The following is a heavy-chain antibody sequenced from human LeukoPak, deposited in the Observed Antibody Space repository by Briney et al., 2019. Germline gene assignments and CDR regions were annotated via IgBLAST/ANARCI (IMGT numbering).Heavy chain of an antibody. CDR3: ALCPRAAAAHYYYYYMDV. V-gene: IGHV1-18*01. CDR1: GYTFTSYG. D-gene: IGHD6-13*01. J-gene: IGHJ6*03. Sequence: ASVKVSCKASGYTFTSYGISWVRQAPGQGLEWMGWISAYNGNTNYAQKLQGRVTMTTDTSTSTAYMELSSLRSEDTAVYYCALCPRAAAAHYYYYYMDVWGKGTTVTISS. CDR2: ISAYNGNT.